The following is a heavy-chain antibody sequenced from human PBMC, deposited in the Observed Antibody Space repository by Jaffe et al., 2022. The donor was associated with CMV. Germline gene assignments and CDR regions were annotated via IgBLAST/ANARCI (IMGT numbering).Heavy chain of an antibody. V-gene: IGHV4-39*01. CDR2: IYYSGST. D-gene: IGHD2-8*01. J-gene: IGHJ4*02. CDR3: ARRVYCTNGVCPPRSDYFDY. Sequence: QLQLQESGPGLVKPSETLSLTCTVSGGSISSSSYYWGWIRQPPGKGLEWIGSIYYSGSTYYNPSLKSRVTISVDTSKNQFSLKLSSVTAADTAVYYCARRVYCTNGVCPPRSDYFDYWGQGTLVTVSS. CDR1: GGSISSSSYY.